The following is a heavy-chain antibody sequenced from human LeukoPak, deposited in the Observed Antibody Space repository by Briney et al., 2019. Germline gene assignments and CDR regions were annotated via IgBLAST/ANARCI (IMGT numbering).Heavy chain of an antibody. V-gene: IGHV3-23*01. CDR1: GFSFSSSA. CDR2: IDGSGETT. D-gene: IGHD3/OR15-3a*01. Sequence: GGSLRLSCAASGFSFSSSAMSWVRRAPGEGLGWVSVIDGSGETTYYADSVKGRFTISRDNSKNTLYLQLTSLRVDDTAVYYCAKVATWTYFDSWGQGTLVTVSS. J-gene: IGHJ4*02. CDR3: AKVATWTYFDS.